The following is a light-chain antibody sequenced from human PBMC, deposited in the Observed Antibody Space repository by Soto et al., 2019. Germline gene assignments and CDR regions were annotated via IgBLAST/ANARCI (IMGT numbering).Light chain of an antibody. Sequence: DIVMTQSPLSLPVTPGEPASISCRSSQSLLHSDGYNYLDWYLQKPGQSPQLLIYLGSNRASGVPDRFSGSGSGTDFRLKISRVEAEDVGIYYCMQALQARTFGQGTKV. CDR2: LGS. CDR3: MQALQART. V-gene: IGKV2-28*01. J-gene: IGKJ1*01. CDR1: QSLLHSDGYNY.